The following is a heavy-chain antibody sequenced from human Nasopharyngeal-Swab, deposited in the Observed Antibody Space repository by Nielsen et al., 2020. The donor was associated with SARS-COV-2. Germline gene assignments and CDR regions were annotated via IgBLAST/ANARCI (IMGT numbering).Heavy chain of an antibody. Sequence: SETLSLTCTVSGGSISSYYWSWIRQPPGKGLEWIGYIYYSGSTNYNPSLKSRVTISVDTSKNQFSLKLSSVTAADTAVYYCARETLDNYDLPLGMDVWGQGTTVTVSS. J-gene: IGHJ6*02. D-gene: IGHD3-3*01. V-gene: IGHV4-59*13. CDR1: GGSISSYY. CDR2: IYYSGST. CDR3: ARETLDNYDLPLGMDV.